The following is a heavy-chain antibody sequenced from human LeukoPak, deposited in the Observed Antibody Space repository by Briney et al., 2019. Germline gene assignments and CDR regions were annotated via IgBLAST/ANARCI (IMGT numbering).Heavy chain of an antibody. Sequence: SETLSLTCSVSGGSITNYYWSWIRQPAGKGLEWIGRIFTTGRTNYNPSLKSRVTMSVDTSKNQFSLKLSSVTAADTAVYYCARDEGYYDSSGYYFDYWSQGTLVTVSS. CDR2: IFTTGRT. J-gene: IGHJ4*02. CDR3: ARDEGYYDSSGYYFDY. CDR1: GGSITNYY. D-gene: IGHD3-22*01. V-gene: IGHV4-4*07.